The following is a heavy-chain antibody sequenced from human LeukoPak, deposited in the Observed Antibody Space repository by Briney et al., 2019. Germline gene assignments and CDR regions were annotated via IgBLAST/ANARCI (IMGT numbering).Heavy chain of an antibody. V-gene: IGHV4-34*01. D-gene: IGHD6-6*01. CDR1: GGSISSKTYY. CDR2: INHSGST. J-gene: IGHJ4*02. CDR3: ARGGGSSPYRY. Sequence: SETLSLTCNVAGGSISSKTYYWSWIRQPPGKGLEWIGEINHSGSTNYNPSLKSRVTISVDTSKNQFSLKLSSVTAADTAVYYCARGGGSSPYRYWGQGTLVTVSS.